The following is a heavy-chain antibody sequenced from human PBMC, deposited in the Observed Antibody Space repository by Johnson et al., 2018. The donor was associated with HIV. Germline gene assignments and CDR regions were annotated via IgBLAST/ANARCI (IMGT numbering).Heavy chain of an antibody. CDR3: ARALLRGARLGAFDI. Sequence: EVQVVEYGGGVVQPGRALRLSCAASGFTFNYYGMHWVRQAPGKGLEWVANIKQDGSEKYYVDSVKGRFTISRDNAKNSLYLQMNSLRAEDTDVYYCARALLRGARLGAFDIWGQGTMVTVSS. J-gene: IGHJ3*02. V-gene: IGHV3-7*03. CDR1: GFTFNYYG. D-gene: IGHD2-21*01. CDR2: IKQDGSEK.